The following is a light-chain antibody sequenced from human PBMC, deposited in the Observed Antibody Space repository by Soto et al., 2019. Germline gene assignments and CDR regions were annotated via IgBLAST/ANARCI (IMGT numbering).Light chain of an antibody. CDR2: GAS. Sequence: EIVMTQSPATLSVSPGERATLSCRASQSVGSSLAWYQQKPGQSPRLLIYGASTRATGIPARFSGSGSGTEFTLTISSLQSEDFAVYYCQQYGSSPPVTFGPGTKVDIK. CDR3: QQYGSSPPVT. CDR1: QSVGSS. J-gene: IGKJ3*01. V-gene: IGKV3-15*01.